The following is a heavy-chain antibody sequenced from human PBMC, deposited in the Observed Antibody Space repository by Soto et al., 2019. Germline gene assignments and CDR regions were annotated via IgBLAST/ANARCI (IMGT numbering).Heavy chain of an antibody. J-gene: IGHJ3*02. CDR2: IYYSGST. V-gene: IGHV4-59*01. CDR3: ARELAYYYDSSGKAAFDT. Sequence: SETLSLTCTVSGGSISSYYWSWIRQPPGKGLEWIGYIYYSGSTNYNPSLKSRVTISVDTSKNQFSLKLSSVTAADTAVYYCARELAYYYDSSGKAAFDTWGQGTMVTVSS. CDR1: GGSISSYY. D-gene: IGHD3-22*01.